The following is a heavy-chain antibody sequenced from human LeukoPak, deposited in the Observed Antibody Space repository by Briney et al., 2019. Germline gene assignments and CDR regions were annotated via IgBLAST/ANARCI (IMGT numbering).Heavy chain of an antibody. V-gene: IGHV3-23*01. CDR3: AERVPLGYGMDV. Sequence: GGSLRLSCAASGFPFSSYAMNWVRQAPGKGLEWVSSIRGSCGSTDYADSVKGRFTISRDNSKNTLYLQMSSLRAEDTAVYYCAERVPLGYGMDVWGQGTTVTVSS. CDR1: GFPFSSYA. CDR2: IRGSCGST. J-gene: IGHJ6*02.